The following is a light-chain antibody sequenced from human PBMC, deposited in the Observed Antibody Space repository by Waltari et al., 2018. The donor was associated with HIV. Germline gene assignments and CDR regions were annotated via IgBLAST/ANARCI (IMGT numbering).Light chain of an antibody. CDR1: SSDVGSYNL. CDR3: SSYATAGTYVL. J-gene: IGLJ2*01. CDR2: EEN. Sequence: QSALTQPASVSGSPGQSITISCTGTSSDVGSYNLVSWYQQHPRKAHKHMISEENKRPSGFSNRISGSKSGNTASLTISGLQAEDEADYYCSSYATAGTYVLFGGGTKLTVL. V-gene: IGLV2-23*01.